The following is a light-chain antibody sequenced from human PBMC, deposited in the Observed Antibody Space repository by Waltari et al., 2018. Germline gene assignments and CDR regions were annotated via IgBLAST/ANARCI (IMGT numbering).Light chain of an antibody. J-gene: IGKJ3*01. CDR1: QGISSF. V-gene: IGKV1-9*01. CDR3: QQLNSYPFT. Sequence: DIQLTQSPSFLSASVGDRVTITCRASQGISSFLVWYQQKPGKAPKLLIYDASTLQTGVPSRFSGSASGTEFTLTISSLQSEDFATYYCQQLNSYPFTFGPGTKVDIE. CDR2: DAS.